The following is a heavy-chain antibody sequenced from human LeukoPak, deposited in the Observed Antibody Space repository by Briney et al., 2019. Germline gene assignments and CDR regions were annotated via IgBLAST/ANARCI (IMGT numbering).Heavy chain of an antibody. V-gene: IGHV1-2*02. CDR2: INPNSGGT. Sequence: ASVKVSCKASGYTFTGYYMHWVRQAPGQGLEWMGWINPNSGGTNYAQKFQGRVTMTRDTSISTAYMELRSLRSDDTAVYYCARGVDSSGYYLIDHFDYWGQGTLVTVSS. J-gene: IGHJ4*02. CDR3: ARGVDSSGYYLIDHFDY. D-gene: IGHD3-22*01. CDR1: GYTFTGYY.